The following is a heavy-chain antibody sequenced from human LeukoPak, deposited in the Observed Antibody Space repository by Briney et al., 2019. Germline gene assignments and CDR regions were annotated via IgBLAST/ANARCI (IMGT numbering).Heavy chain of an antibody. V-gene: IGHV3-33*01. CDR3: ARGSQSTWGFFAY. CDR2: IWYDGSNE. CDR1: GFTFSNYG. D-gene: IGHD1-1*01. Sequence: GRSLRLSCAASGFTFSNYGMHWVRQAPGKGLQWVAAIWYDGSNEYYTGSVKGRFTIYRDNAHNTLYLKMNSLRAEDTAVYYCARGSQSTWGFFAYWGQGTRVTVSS. J-gene: IGHJ4*02.